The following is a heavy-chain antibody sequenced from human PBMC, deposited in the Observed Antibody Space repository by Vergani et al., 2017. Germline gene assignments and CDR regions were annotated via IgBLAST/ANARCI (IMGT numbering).Heavy chain of an antibody. CDR2: VNWNGVGS. J-gene: IGHJ4*02. D-gene: IGHD3-22*01. Sequence: EVQLVEPGGRVVRPGGPLRSPCIALGFKSDDYGMNWARHVPGKGLEWVAGVNWNGVGSAYADAVRGRVVISRDNAKNSLFLEMNSLRVEDTALYYCATIDGSGYYPSYNVPDYWGEGTQVTVTS. CDR1: GFKSDDYG. CDR3: ATIDGSGYYPSYNVPDY. V-gene: IGHV3-20*04.